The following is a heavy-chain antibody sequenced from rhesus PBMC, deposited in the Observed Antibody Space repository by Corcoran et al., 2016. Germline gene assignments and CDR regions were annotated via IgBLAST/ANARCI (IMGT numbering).Heavy chain of an antibody. Sequence: QVTLKESGPALVKPTQTLTLTCTLSGFSLSPSGMGVGWIRQPPGKALEWLASIYWDDDKYYRTSLKSRLNISKDTSKNQVVLTMTNMDPVDTATYYCARLFGLVRLYFDIWGPGTPITISS. J-gene: IGHJ2*01. V-gene: IGHV2S1*01. CDR3: ARLFGLVRLYFDI. CDR1: GFSLSPSGMG. D-gene: IGHD3-3*01. CDR2: IYWDDDK.